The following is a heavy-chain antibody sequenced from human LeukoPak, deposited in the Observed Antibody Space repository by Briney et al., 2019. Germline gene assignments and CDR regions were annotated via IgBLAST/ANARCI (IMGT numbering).Heavy chain of an antibody. Sequence: AGGSLRLSCAASGFTFTSAWMSWVRQSPGKGLEWVGRIKRKADGETIDYAAPVKGRFTISRDDSTKTLYLLMNSLEADDTAVYFCITDIPGGGYPLDFWGQGTLVTVSS. CDR3: ITDIPGGGYPLDF. V-gene: IGHV3-15*01. CDR1: GFTFTSAW. CDR2: IKRKADGETI. J-gene: IGHJ4*02. D-gene: IGHD3-16*02.